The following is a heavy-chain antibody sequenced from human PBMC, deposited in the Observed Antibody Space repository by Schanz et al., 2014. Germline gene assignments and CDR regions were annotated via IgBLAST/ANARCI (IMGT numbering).Heavy chain of an antibody. D-gene: IGHD6-19*01. J-gene: IGHJ4*02. CDR2: ITRQGTT. CDR3: AKDHPSSGWPAFDV. Sequence: EVQLLESGGGLVQPGGSLRLSCTVSGFTVNNYAMNWVRQAPGRGLEWVSGITRQGTTYYADFVKGRFSISRDLSSNTLYLQMNSLRAGDSAIYYCAKDHPSSGWPAFDVWGQGTQVTVSA. CDR1: GFTVNNYA. V-gene: IGHV3-23*01.